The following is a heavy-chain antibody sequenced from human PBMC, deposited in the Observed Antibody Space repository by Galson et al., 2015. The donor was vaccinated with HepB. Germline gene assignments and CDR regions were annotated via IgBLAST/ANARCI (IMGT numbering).Heavy chain of an antibody. CDR3: ARDQDPDYGGNSAGAD. Sequence: SVKVSCKASGYTFTGYYMHWVRQAPGQGLEWMGWINPNSGGTNYAQKFQGRVTMTRDTSISTAYMELSRLRSDDTAVYYCARDQDPDYGGNSAGADWGQGTLVTVSS. D-gene: IGHD4-23*01. V-gene: IGHV1-2*02. CDR1: GYTFTGYY. J-gene: IGHJ4*02. CDR2: INPNSGGT.